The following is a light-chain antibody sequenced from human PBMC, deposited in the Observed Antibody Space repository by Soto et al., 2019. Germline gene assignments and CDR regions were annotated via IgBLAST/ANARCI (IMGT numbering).Light chain of an antibody. CDR1: EEIDDS. CDR3: QQYHTYPFS. Sequence: DTQMTQSPASLSASMGGSVTITCRASEEIDDSVAWFQQRPGKAPKSLIYAAFRLHSGVPSRFSGSGSGTYFTLTITDLQPEDSATYYCQQYHTYPFSFGPGTKVEI. J-gene: IGKJ3*01. CDR2: AAF. V-gene: IGKV1-16*01.